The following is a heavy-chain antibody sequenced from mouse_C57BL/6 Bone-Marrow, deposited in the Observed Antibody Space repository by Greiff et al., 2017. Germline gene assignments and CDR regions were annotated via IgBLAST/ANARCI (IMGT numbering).Heavy chain of an antibody. CDR2: ISSGGDYI. CDR1: GFTFSSYA. CDR3: TSVPEDY. V-gene: IGHV5-9-1*02. Sequence: EVMLVESGEGLVKPGGSLKLSCAASGFTFSSYAMSWVRQTPEQRLEWVAYISSGGDYIYYADNVKGRFTISRDKARSTLYLQMSSLKSEDTAMYYCTSVPEDYWGQRTSVTVSS. J-gene: IGHJ4*01.